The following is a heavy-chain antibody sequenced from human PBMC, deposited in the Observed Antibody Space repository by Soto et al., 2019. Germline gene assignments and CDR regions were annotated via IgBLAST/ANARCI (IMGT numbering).Heavy chain of an antibody. CDR3: AKGSYYDASSSFDTPGMYYRYFGLDV. CDR1: GGSISSGEYY. D-gene: IGHD3-22*01. CDR2: IYYSGST. V-gene: IGHV4-30-4*01. J-gene: IGHJ6*02. Sequence: SETLSLTCTVSGGSISSGEYYWSWIRQPPGKGLEWIGYIYYSGSTYYNPSLKSRVTISVDTSMNQFSLKLSSVTAADTAVYFCAKGSYYDASSSFDTPGMYYRYFGLDVWGQGTAVTVSS.